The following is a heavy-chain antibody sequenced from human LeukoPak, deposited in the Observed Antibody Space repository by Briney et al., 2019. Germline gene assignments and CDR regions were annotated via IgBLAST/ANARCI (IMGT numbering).Heavy chain of an antibody. CDR2: ISSNGDNT. CDR3: VRGTGY. Sequence: GGSLGLSCSVSGFTFSTYVMHWVRQAPGKGLEYVSAISSNGDNTYYADSVKGRFTISRDNSKNTLYLQMSSLRADDTAVYYCVRGTGYWGQGTLVTVSS. J-gene: IGHJ4*02. V-gene: IGHV3-64D*06. CDR1: GFTFSTYV.